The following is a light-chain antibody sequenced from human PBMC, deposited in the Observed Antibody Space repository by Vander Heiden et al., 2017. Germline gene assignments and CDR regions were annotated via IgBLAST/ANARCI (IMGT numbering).Light chain of an antibody. CDR1: QDISNY. Sequence: PMPPSPSSLSASVGDRVTITCQASQDISNYLKWYQQKPGKAPKLLIYDASNLETGVPSRFSGSGSGTDFTFTSSSLQPEDIATYYCQQYDNPPLTFGQGTKVEIK. CDR3: QQYDNPPLT. V-gene: IGKV1-33*01. CDR2: DAS. J-gene: IGKJ1*01.